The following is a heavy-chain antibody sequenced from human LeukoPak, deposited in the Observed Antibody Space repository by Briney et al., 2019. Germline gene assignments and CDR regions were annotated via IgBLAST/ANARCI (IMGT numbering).Heavy chain of an antibody. Sequence: GGSLRLSCAASGFTFSSYWMNWARQAPGKGLEWVASINHNGNVNYYVDSVKGRFTISRDNSKNSLYLQMNNLRAEDTAVYCCARGGGLDVWGQGATVTVSS. D-gene: IGHD3-16*01. CDR3: ARGGGLDV. CDR1: GFTFSSYW. J-gene: IGHJ6*02. CDR2: INHNGNVN. V-gene: IGHV3-7*03.